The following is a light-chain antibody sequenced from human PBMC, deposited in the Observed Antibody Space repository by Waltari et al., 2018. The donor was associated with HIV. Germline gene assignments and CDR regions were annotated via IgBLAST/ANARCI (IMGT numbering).Light chain of an antibody. CDR3: QQYLSAPFT. J-gene: IGKJ2*01. CDR1: QSVLYRSNNENY. V-gene: IGKV4-1*01. CDR2: WAS. Sequence: DIVMTQSPDSLAVSLGERATINCKSSQSVLYRSNNENYLAWYQQKPGQPPMLLIYWASTRESGVPDRFTGSGSGTDFTLTISSLQAEDVAIYYCQQYLSAPFTFGQGSKLEIK.